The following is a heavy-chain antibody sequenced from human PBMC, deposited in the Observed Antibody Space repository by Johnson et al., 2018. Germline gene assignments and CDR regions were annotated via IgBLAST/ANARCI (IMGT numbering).Heavy chain of an antibody. CDR2: IIPILGIA. J-gene: IGHJ3*02. CDR3: AKDVSVGATGALHI. CDR1: GGTFSSYT. Sequence: QVQLVESGAEVKKPGSSVKVSCKASGGTFSSYTINWVRQAPGQGLEWMGRIIPILGIANYAQKFQGRVTITADKSTSTAYMELSSLRSEDPAVYYCAKDVSVGATGALHIWGQGTMVRVSS. D-gene: IGHD1-26*01. V-gene: IGHV1-69*09.